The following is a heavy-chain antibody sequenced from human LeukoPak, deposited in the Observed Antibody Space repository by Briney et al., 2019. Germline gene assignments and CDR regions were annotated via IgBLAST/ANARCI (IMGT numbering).Heavy chain of an antibody. CDR2: IKQDGSEK. V-gene: IGHV3-7*01. CDR1: GFTFSSYW. D-gene: IGHD5-18*01. J-gene: IGHJ4*02. CDR3: ARHLSGVTGYTYGRGIDY. Sequence: GGSLRLSCAASGFTFSSYWMSWVRQAPGKGLEWVANIKQDGSEKYYVDSVKGRFTISGDNAKNSLYLQMNSLRAEDTAVYYCARHLSGVTGYTYGRGIDYWGQGTLVTVSS.